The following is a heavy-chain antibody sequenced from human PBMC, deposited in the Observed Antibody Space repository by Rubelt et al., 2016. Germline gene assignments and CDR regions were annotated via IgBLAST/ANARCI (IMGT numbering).Heavy chain of an antibody. CDR2: IRDYNGKT. V-gene: IGHV1-18*01. CDR3: AGPGGNYAMDY. D-gene: IGHD3-16*01. CDR1: GYTFTSYG. Sequence: QVQLVQSGAEVKKPGASVKVSCKASGYTFTSYGISWVRQAPGQGLEWQGWIRDYNGKTRYASKRQGRGTMTTATSTGTVYLELRRLRSDDTAIYYCAGPGGNYAMDYWGQGTLVTVSS. J-gene: IGHJ4*02.